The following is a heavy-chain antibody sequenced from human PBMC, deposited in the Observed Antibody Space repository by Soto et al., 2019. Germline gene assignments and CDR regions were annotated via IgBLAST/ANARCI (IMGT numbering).Heavy chain of an antibody. CDR3: ARDGGVKRYFDWASYGMDV. J-gene: IGHJ6*02. CDR2: ISYDGSNK. CDR1: GITFSGYA. Sequence: GGSLRLSCAASGITFSGYAMHWVRQAPGKGLEWVALISYDGSNKYYANSVKGRFTISRATSKNTLYLQMNSLRAEDTAVYYCARDGGVKRYFDWASYGMDVWGQGTTVTVSS. V-gene: IGHV3-30-3*01. D-gene: IGHD3-9*01.